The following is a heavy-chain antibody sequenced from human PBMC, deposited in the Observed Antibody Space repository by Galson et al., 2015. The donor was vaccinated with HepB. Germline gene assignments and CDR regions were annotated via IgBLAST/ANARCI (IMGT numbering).Heavy chain of an antibody. CDR1: GYTFTSYA. CDR2: INTNNGNP. J-gene: IGHJ4*02. Sequence: SVKVSCKASGYTFTSYAMNRVRQAPVQGLEWVGWINTNNGNPTYAQGFTGRFVFSLDTSVSTEYLQFSSLKAEDTSGYYCGRETAYSSGWDYWGQGTLVTVSS. V-gene: IGHV7-4-1*02. CDR3: GRETAYSSGWDY. D-gene: IGHD6-19*01.